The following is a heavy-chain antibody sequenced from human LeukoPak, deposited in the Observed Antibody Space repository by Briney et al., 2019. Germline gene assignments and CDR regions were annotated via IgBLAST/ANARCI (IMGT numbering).Heavy chain of an antibody. CDR1: EFDFTSHA. J-gene: IGHJ4*02. D-gene: IGHD2-21*01. CDR2: ISISGTKT. CDR3: AKDFRIGYSAHFDY. V-gene: IGHV3-23*01. Sequence: GGSLRLSCAASEFDFTSHAMTWVRQAPGKGLEWVSAISISGTKTYYADSVKGRFSISRDNSKKTLYLQMASLRGEATAVYYCAKDFRIGYSAHFDYWGQGALVTVSS.